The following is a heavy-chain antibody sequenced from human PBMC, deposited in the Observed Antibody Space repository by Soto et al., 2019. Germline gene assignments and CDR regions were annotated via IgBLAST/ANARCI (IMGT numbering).Heavy chain of an antibody. J-gene: IGHJ6*02. CDR1: GYPFTHYG. V-gene: IGHV1-18*01. Sequence: QVQLVQSGAEVKKPGASVRVSCKSSGYPFTHYGITWVRQAPGQGLEWMGWISPFNGNTNYGQTLQGRVTLTTDTSTSTVYMELRSLRSDDTAVYXXXXXXXXXXXXXXXXDXXXQGTTVTVSS. CDR2: ISPFNGNT. CDR3: XXXXXXXXXXXXXXDX.